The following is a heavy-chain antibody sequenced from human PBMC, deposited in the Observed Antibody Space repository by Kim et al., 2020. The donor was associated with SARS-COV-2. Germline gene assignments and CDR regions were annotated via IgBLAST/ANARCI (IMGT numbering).Heavy chain of an antibody. Sequence: SETLSLTCTVSGGSISSGDYYWSWIRQPPGKGLEWIGYIYYSGSTYYNPSLKSRVTISVDTSKNQFSLKLSSVTAADTAVYYCARGGVVPAAIFIVWGQGTLVTVSS. CDR2: IYYSGST. D-gene: IGHD2-2*02. CDR1: GGSISSGDYY. J-gene: IGHJ4*02. V-gene: IGHV4-30-4*01. CDR3: ARGGVVPAAIFIV.